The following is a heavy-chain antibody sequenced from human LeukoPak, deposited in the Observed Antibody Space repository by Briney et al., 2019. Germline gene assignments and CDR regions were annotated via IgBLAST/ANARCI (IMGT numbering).Heavy chain of an antibody. CDR2: IYYSGST. Sequence: SETLSLTCTASGGSISTYFWTWIRQPPGKGLEWIGYIYYSGSTNYNPSLKSRVTISVDTSKNQFSLKLSSVTAADTAVYYCARSSIHDSSGYSLDYWGQGTLVTVSS. D-gene: IGHD3-22*01. V-gene: IGHV4-59*01. J-gene: IGHJ4*02. CDR1: GGSISTYF. CDR3: ARSSIHDSSGYSLDY.